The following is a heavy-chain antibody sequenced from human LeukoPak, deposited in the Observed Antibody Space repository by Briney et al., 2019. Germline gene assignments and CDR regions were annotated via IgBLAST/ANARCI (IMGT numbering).Heavy chain of an antibody. D-gene: IGHD1-1*01. CDR2: IYYSGNT. CDR1: GDSVNSGTYY. V-gene: IGHV4-61*01. J-gene: IGHJ4*02. CDR3: ARCASGFDS. Sequence: SETLSLTCTVSGDSVNSGTYYWNWIRQPPRKGLEWIGYIYYSGNTKYNPSLRSRVTISLDTSKNQFSLNLSSVTAADSAMYDCARCASGFDSWGQGTLVTVSS.